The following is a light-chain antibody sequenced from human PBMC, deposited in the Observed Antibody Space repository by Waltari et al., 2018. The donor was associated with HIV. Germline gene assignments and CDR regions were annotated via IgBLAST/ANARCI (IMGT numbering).Light chain of an antibody. CDR3: QAWDSSTVV. CDR2: KDS. Sequence: SYELTQPPSVSVSPGQTASITCSGDKLGDKYACWYQQKPGQAPVLVIYKDSKRPPGIPERFSGSNSGNTATLTISGTQAMDEADYDCQAWDSSTVVFGGGTKLTVL. V-gene: IGLV3-1*01. J-gene: IGLJ2*01. CDR1: KLGDKY.